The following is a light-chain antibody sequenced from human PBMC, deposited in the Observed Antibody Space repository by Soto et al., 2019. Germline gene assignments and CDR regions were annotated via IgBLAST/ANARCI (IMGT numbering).Light chain of an antibody. Sequence: EIVLTQSPATLSLSPGERATLSCRASQTVSSFLAWYQQKPGQAPRLLISDASNMATGIPARFSGSGSGTDFNLTISSLEPEDFAVYYCQQRGDWPPYTFGPGTKLESK. CDR1: QTVSSF. CDR2: DAS. V-gene: IGKV3-11*01. CDR3: QQRGDWPPYT. J-gene: IGKJ2*01.